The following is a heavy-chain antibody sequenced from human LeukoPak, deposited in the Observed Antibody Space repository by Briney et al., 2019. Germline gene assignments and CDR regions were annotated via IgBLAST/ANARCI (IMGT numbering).Heavy chain of an antibody. CDR1: GYTFTSYG. D-gene: IGHD6-6*01. Sequence: ASVKVSCKASGYTFTSYGISWVRQAPGQGLEWMGWISAYNGNTNYAQKLQGRVTMTTDTSTSTAYMELRSLRSDDTAVYYCARGQEQHVLYYYYYMDVWGKGTTVTVSS. CDR2: ISAYNGNT. CDR3: ARGQEQHVLYYYYYMDV. V-gene: IGHV1-18*01. J-gene: IGHJ6*03.